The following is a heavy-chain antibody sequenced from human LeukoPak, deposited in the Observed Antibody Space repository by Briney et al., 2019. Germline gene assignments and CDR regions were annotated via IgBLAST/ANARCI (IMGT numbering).Heavy chain of an antibody. J-gene: IGHJ6*03. CDR3: ARDRGYYASGSYLYYYYMDV. Sequence: GGSLRLSCVAPGLTLSNYWMSWVRQAPGKGLEWVANIKQDGSEKYYVDSVKGRFTISRDNAKNSLFLQMNSLRAEDTTVYYCARDRGYYASGSYLYYYYMDVWGKGTTVTVSS. V-gene: IGHV3-7*01. CDR1: GLTLSNYW. D-gene: IGHD3-10*01. CDR2: IKQDGSEK.